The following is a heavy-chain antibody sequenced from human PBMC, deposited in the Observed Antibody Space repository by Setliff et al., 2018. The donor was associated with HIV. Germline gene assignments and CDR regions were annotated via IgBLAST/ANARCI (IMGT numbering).Heavy chain of an antibody. Sequence: SETLSLTCTVSGGSISSSSYYWGWIRQPPGKGLEWIGSISYSGSTYYNPSLKSRVTISVDTSKNQFSLKLSSVTAADTAVYYCARDRRYFDSSGHVYWGQGTLVTVSS. CDR3: ARDRRYFDSSGHVY. D-gene: IGHD3-22*01. J-gene: IGHJ4*02. V-gene: IGHV4-39*07. CDR2: ISYSGST. CDR1: GGSISSSSYY.